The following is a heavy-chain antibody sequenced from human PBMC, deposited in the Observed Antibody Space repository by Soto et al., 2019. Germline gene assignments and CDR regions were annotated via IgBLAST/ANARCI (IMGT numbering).Heavy chain of an antibody. J-gene: IGHJ4*02. CDR1: GFSFGTYT. CDR3: AKHLIGGRLQSPFHL. V-gene: IGHV3-23*01. D-gene: IGHD3-22*01. CDR2: LSDSVGTT. Sequence: GGSLRLSCAVSGFSFGTYTVNWVRQAPGMGLEWVSGLSDSVGTTHYAYSVKGRFTISRDKSKNTLYLQMNNRRAEDTAVYYCAKHLIGGRLQSPFHLWGQGTQVTVSS.